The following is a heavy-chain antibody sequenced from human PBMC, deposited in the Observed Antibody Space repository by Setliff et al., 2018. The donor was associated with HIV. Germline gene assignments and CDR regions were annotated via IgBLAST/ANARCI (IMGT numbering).Heavy chain of an antibody. CDR2: IYYSGST. CDR3: ASSRDTAMDWGGNFDY. J-gene: IGHJ4*02. V-gene: IGHV4-39*07. CDR1: GDSISDTTYY. Sequence: SETLSLTCSVSGDSISDTTYYWGWIRQPPGKGLEWIGSIYYSGSTYYNPSLKSRVTISIDTSKNQFSLKLSSVTAADTAVYYCASSRDTAMDWGGNFDYWGQGTLVTVSS. D-gene: IGHD5-18*01.